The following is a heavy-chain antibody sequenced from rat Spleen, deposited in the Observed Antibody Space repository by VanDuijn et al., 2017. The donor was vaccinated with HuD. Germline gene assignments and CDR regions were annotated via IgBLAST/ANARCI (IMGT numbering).Heavy chain of an antibody. V-gene: IGHV2S12*01. CDR2: ISSGGST. Sequence: QVQLKESGPGLVQPSQTLSLTCTVSGFSLISNGVSWVRQPPGKGLEWIAAISSGGSTYFNSVLKSRLSISRDTSKDQVFLKMNSLKTEDTAMYFCARWYGYNYFDYWGQGVMVTVSS. CDR3: ARWYGYNYFDY. CDR1: GFSLISNG. D-gene: IGHD1-9*01. J-gene: IGHJ2*01.